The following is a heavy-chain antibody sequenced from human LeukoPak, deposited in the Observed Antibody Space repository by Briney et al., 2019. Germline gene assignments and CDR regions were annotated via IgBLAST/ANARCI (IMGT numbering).Heavy chain of an antibody. Sequence: ASVKVSCKASGYTFTSYGISWVRQAPGQGLEWMGWISAYNGNTNYAQRLQGRVTMTTDTSTSTAYMELSSLRSEDTAVYYCARQPTGGAFDIWGQGTMVTVSS. V-gene: IGHV1-18*01. CDR3: ARQPTGGAFDI. D-gene: IGHD7-27*01. CDR2: ISAYNGNT. CDR1: GYTFTSYG. J-gene: IGHJ3*02.